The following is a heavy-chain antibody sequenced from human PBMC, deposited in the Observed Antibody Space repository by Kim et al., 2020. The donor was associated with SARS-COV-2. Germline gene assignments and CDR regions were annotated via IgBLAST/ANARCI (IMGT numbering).Heavy chain of an antibody. CDR2: ISSSGSTI. J-gene: IGHJ4*02. V-gene: IGHV3-48*03. D-gene: IGHD3-22*01. Sequence: GGSLRLSCAASGFTFSSYEMNWVRQAPGKGLEWVSYISSSGSTIYYADSVKGRFTISRDNAKNSLYLQMNSLRAEDTAGYYCASATYYYDSSGYWDSSAFDYWRQGTLVTVSS. CDR3: ASATYYYDSSGYWDSSAFDY. CDR1: GFTFSSYE.